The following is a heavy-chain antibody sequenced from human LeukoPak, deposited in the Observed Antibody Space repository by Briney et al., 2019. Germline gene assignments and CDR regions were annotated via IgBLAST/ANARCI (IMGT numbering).Heavy chain of an antibody. V-gene: IGHV4-61*01. Sequence: PSETLSLTCTVSGGSVSSGSSYWSWIRQPPGKGLEWIGYTYYSGSTNYNPSLKSRVTISVDTSKNQFSLKLSSVTAADTAVYYCASRGVLGDDAFDIWGQGTMVTVSS. CDR1: GGSVSSGSSY. D-gene: IGHD3-3*02. CDR3: ASRGVLGDDAFDI. J-gene: IGHJ3*02. CDR2: TYYSGST.